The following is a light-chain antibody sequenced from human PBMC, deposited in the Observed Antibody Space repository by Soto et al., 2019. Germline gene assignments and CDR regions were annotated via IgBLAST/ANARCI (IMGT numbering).Light chain of an antibody. J-gene: IGKJ4*01. CDR2: KAS. Sequence: DIQMTQSPSTLSASVGDRVTITCRASQSITSWLAWYQQKPGRAPKVLIYKASTLASGVPSRFSGSASVTEFTLTISSLQPDDFATYHCQQYHSYPLTFGGGTKVEI. CDR1: QSITSW. CDR3: QQYHSYPLT. V-gene: IGKV1-5*03.